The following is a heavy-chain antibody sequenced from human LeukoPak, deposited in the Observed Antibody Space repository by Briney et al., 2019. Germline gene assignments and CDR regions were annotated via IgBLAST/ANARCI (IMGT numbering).Heavy chain of an antibody. CDR2: INPDGNDK. D-gene: IGHD2/OR15-2a*01. CDR3: IPANRGPSPLSDY. Sequence: GGSLRLSCTVSGFTFSSHWMSWVRQAPGKGLEWVANINPDGNDKQYVDSVKGRFTIPRDNAKNSLYLQMNSLRAEDTAVYYCIPANRGPSPLSDYWGQGTLVTVSS. J-gene: IGHJ4*02. V-gene: IGHV3-7*01. CDR1: GFTFSSHW.